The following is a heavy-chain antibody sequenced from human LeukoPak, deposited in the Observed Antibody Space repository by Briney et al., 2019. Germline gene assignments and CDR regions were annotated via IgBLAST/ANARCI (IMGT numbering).Heavy chain of an antibody. V-gene: IGHV4-39*07. J-gene: IGHJ3*02. Sequence: SETLSLTCTVSGGSISSSSYYWGWIRQPPGKGLEWIGSIYYSGSTYYNPSLKSRVTISVDTSKNQFSLKLSSVTAADTAVYYCARDQSDRGYDFDAFDIWGQGTMVTVSS. CDR3: ARDQSDRGYDFDAFDI. CDR2: IYYSGST. CDR1: GGSISSSSYY. D-gene: IGHD5-12*01.